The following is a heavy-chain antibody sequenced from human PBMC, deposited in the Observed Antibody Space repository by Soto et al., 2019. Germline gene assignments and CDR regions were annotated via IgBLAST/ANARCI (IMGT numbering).Heavy chain of an antibody. CDR2: IFSNDKK. D-gene: IGHD1-1*01. CDR3: ARIMGPRTTGTTGFVDY. J-gene: IGHJ4*02. CDR1: GFSLSNARMG. V-gene: IGHV2-26*01. Sequence: QVTLKESGPVLVKRTKTLTLTCTVSGFSLSNARMGVSWIRQPPGKALEWLAHIFSNDKKSYSTSLKSRLTISKDTSKSQVVLTMTNMDPVDTATYYCARIMGPRTTGTTGFVDYWGQGTLVTVSS.